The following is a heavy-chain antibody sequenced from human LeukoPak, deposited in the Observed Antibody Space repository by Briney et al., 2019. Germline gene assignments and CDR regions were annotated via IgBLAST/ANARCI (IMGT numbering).Heavy chain of an antibody. CDR3: TRDTDGRLDY. J-gene: IGHJ4*02. Sequence: AGSLRLSCAASGFTFTNSWMAWVRQAPGKGLEWVANIKQDGSTKHYADSLKGRFTIFRDNPKNSLYLQMNNLRADDTAVYYCTRDTDGRLDYWGQGILVTVAS. CDR2: IKQDGSTK. V-gene: IGHV3-7*01. D-gene: IGHD2-8*02. CDR1: GFTFTNSW.